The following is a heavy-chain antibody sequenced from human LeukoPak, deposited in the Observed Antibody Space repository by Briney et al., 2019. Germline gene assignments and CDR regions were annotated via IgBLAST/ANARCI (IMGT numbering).Heavy chain of an antibody. CDR2: INHSGST. CDR1: GGSFSGYY. J-gene: IGHJ5*02. D-gene: IGHD6-6*01. Sequence: SETLSLTCADYGGSFSGYYWNWIRQPPGKGLEWVGEINHSGSTNYNPSLKSRVTISVDTSKNQFSLKLSSVTAADTAVYYCARDGSSSYNWFDPWGQGTLVTVSS. V-gene: IGHV4-34*01. CDR3: ARDGSSSYNWFDP.